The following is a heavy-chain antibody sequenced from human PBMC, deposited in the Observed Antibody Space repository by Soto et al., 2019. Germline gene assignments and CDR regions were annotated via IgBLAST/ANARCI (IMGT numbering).Heavy chain of an antibody. V-gene: IGHV1-69*13. D-gene: IGHD2-15*01. CDR2: IIPIFGTA. Sequence: GASVKVSCKASGGTFSSYAISWVRQAPGQGLEWMGGIIPIFGTANYAQKFQGRVTITADESTSTAYMELSSLRSEDTAVYYCARDRSFCSGGSCYSWFDPWGQGTLVTVSS. J-gene: IGHJ5*02. CDR3: ARDRSFCSGGSCYSWFDP. CDR1: GGTFSSYA.